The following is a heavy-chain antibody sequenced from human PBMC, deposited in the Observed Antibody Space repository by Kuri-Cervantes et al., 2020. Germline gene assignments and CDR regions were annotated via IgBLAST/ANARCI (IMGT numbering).Heavy chain of an antibody. V-gene: IGHV1-69*05. J-gene: IGHJ3*02. CDR2: IIPIFGTT. CDR3: ASNSDSHGSGSYYKDGFDM. CDR1: GYTFTNYA. D-gene: IGHD3-10*01. Sequence: SVKVSCKASGYTFTNYAITWVRQAPGQGLEWMGGIIPIFGTTNYAQKFQGRVTITTDKSTSTAYMELSSLRSEDTAVYYCASNSDSHGSGSYYKDGFDMWGQGTMVTVSS.